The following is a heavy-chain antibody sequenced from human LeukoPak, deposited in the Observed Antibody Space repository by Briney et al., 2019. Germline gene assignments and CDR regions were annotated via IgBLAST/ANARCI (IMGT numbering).Heavy chain of an antibody. Sequence: GGSLRLSCAASGFTFSTYSMTWVRQAPGKGLEWVSSISSGSSDISYADSVKGRFTISRDNAKYSLYLQINSLRAEDTAIYYCARVILGHDWAFDYWGQGSLVTVSS. D-gene: IGHD3-9*01. J-gene: IGHJ4*02. CDR3: ARVILGHDWAFDY. V-gene: IGHV3-21*01. CDR1: GFTFSTYS. CDR2: ISSGSSDI.